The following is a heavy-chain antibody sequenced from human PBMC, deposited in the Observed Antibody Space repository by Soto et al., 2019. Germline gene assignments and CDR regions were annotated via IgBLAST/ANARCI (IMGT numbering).Heavy chain of an antibody. CDR3: AKGGVVPYGMDG. J-gene: IGHJ6*02. V-gene: IGHV3-23*01. D-gene: IGHD3-3*01. CDR1: GFTFSSYA. Sequence: EVQLLESGGGLVQPGGSLRLSCAASGFTFSSYAMSWVRQAPGKGLEWVSAISGSGGSTYYADSVKGRFTISRDNSKNRLYLEMNSLIAEDTAVYYCAKGGVVPYGMDGWGQGTTVTVSS. CDR2: ISGSGGST.